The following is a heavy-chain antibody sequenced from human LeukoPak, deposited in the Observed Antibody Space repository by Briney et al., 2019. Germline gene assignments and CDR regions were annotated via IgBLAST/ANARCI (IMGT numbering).Heavy chain of an antibody. CDR3: ASRYCSGGDCYSWFDP. Sequence: SETLSLTCAVYGGSLSGYKCSWIRQPPGKGLEWIGEINHSGSTNYNPSLKSRIIISVGTSKNQFSLKLGSVTAADTAVYYCASRYCSGGDCYSWFDPWGQGILVTVSS. CDR2: INHSGST. J-gene: IGHJ5*02. D-gene: IGHD2-15*01. CDR1: GGSLSGYK. V-gene: IGHV4-34*01.